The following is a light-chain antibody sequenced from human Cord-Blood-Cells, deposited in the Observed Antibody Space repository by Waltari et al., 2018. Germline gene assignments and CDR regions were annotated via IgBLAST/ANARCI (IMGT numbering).Light chain of an antibody. J-gene: IGKJ1*01. Sequence: DIQMTQSPSSMSASLGDRVPITCRASLGISSWLAWYQPNPRTAPKRLIYAASRLQSGVPSRFSGRRSGTDSTLTSRSLQHEDFATYYCQKANSIPPTFGQGP. CDR3: QKANSIPPT. CDR1: LGISSW. CDR2: AAS. V-gene: IGKV1-12*01.